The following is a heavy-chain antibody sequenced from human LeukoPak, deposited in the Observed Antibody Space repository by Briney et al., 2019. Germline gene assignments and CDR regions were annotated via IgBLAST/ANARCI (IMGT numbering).Heavy chain of an antibody. CDR3: ARGQVPAARGYNWSDP. CDR2: INARGDT. D-gene: IGHD2-2*01. J-gene: IGHJ5*02. Sequence: SETLSLTCAVYGWSFNDYYWNWIRQPPGKGLEWIGEINARGDTNFNPSLKSRVTISVDTSKSQFSLRLTSMIAADTAVYYCARGQVPAARGYNWSDPWGQGTLVTVSS. CDR1: GWSFNDYY. V-gene: IGHV4-34*01.